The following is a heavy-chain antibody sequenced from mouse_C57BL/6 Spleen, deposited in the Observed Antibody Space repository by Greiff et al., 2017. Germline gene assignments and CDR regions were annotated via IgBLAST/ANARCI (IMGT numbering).Heavy chain of an antibody. CDR2: IDPSDSET. V-gene: IGHV1-52*01. CDR1: GYTFTSYW. D-gene: IGHD1-1*01. J-gene: IGHJ4*01. Sequence: QVQLQQPGAELVRPGSSVKLSCKASGYTFTSYWMHWVKQRPIQGLEWIGNIDPSDSETHYNQKFKDKATLTVDKSSSTAYMQLSSLTSEDSAVYCCDRGVGPYAMDYWGQGTSVTVSS. CDR3: DRGVGPYAMDY.